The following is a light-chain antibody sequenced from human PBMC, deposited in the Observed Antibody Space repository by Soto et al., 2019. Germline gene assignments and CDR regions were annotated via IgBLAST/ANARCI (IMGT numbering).Light chain of an antibody. CDR2: TAS. Sequence: AIQMTQSPSSLSASAGDRVTITSRASQDIRNDLGWFQQKPGKAPKLLINTASTLQSGVSSRFSGSGSGTDFTLTISSLQPEDFATYYCLQDYIYPWTFGQGTKVDIK. CDR1: QDIRND. V-gene: IGKV1-6*01. CDR3: LQDYIYPWT. J-gene: IGKJ1*01.